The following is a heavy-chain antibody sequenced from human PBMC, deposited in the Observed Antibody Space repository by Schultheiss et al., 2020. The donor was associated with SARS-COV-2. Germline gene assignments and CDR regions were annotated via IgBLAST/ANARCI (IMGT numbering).Heavy chain of an antibody. CDR3: AREGYYDSSGLGWYFDL. Sequence: ASVKVSCKVSGYTLTELSMHWVRQAPGRGLEWMGGFDPEADYTIYAQRFQGRVSMTEDTSTDTAYMELSRLRSDDTAVYYCAREGYYDSSGLGWYFDLWGRGTLVTVSS. CDR1: GYTLTELS. D-gene: IGHD3-22*01. CDR2: FDPEADYT. V-gene: IGHV1-24*01. J-gene: IGHJ2*01.